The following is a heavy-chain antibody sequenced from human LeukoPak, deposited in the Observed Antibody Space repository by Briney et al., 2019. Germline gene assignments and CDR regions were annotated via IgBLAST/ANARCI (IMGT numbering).Heavy chain of an antibody. CDR1: GFTFSSYS. CDR3: AKGLSGSYYYYGMDV. J-gene: IGHJ6*02. V-gene: IGHV3-21*04. D-gene: IGHD1-26*01. Sequence: GGSLRLSCAASGFTFSSYSMNWVRQAPGKGLEWVSSISSSSSYIYYADSVKGRFTISRDNAKNSLYLQMNSLRAEDTALYYCAKGLSGSYYYYGMDVWGQGTTVTVSS. CDR2: ISSSSSYI.